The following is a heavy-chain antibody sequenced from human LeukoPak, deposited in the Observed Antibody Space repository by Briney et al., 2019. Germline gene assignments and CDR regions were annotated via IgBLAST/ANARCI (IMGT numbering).Heavy chain of an antibody. V-gene: IGHV3-64D*06. Sequence: GGSPCLSCSASGFTFSTYPMHWVRQAPGKGLEYVSSINSNGDSTYYADSVKGRFTISRDNSKSTLYLQLSSLRVEDTAVYYCVRRHTVYDPWCQGTLAIVSS. D-gene: IGHD5/OR15-5a*01. J-gene: IGHJ5*02. CDR3: VRRHTVYDP. CDR1: GFTFSTYP. CDR2: INSNGDST.